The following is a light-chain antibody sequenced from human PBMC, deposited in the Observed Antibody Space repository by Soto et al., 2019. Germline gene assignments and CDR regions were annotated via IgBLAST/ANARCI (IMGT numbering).Light chain of an antibody. CDR1: SSDVGAYNY. Sequence: QSALTQPRSVSESPGQSVIISCTGTSSDVGAYNYVSWYQQHPGKAPKLMIYDVSKRPSGVPDRFSGSKSGNTASLTISGLQAEDEADYYCCSDAGSSTLIFGGGTKLTVL. CDR2: DVS. CDR3: CSDAGSSTLI. J-gene: IGLJ2*01. V-gene: IGLV2-11*01.